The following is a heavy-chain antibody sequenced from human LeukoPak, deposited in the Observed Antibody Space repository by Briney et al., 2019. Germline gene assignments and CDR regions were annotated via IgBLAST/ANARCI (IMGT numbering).Heavy chain of an antibody. CDR1: GYTFTSYA. CDR2: ISAYNGNT. J-gene: IGHJ4*02. V-gene: IGHV1-18*01. Sequence: VASVKVSCKASGYTFTSYAMNWVRQAPGQGLEWMGWISAYNGNTNYAQKLQGRVTMTADTSTSTAYMELRSLRSDDTAVYYCARKYCSGGSCYFDYWGQGTLVTVSS. CDR3: ARKYCSGGSCYFDY. D-gene: IGHD2-15*01.